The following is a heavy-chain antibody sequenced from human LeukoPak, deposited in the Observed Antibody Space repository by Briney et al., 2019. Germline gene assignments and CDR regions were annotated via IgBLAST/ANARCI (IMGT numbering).Heavy chain of an antibody. J-gene: IGHJ5*02. CDR3: ARLFLPESEYHNWFDP. D-gene: IGHD1-14*01. Sequence: SETLSLTCTVSGGSISSYYWSWIRQPPGKGLEWIGYIYYRGRTNYNPSLKSRVTISVDTSKNQFSLRLSSATAADTAVYYCARLFLPESEYHNWFDPWGQGTLVTVSS. V-gene: IGHV4-59*01. CDR2: IYYRGRT. CDR1: GGSISSYY.